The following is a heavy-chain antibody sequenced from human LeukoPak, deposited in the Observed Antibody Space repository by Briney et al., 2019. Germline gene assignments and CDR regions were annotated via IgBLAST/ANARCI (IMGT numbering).Heavy chain of an antibody. J-gene: IGHJ4*02. Sequence: GGSLRLSCAASGFTVSSNYMSWVRQAPGKGLEWVSVIYSGGTTYYADSVKGRFTISRDNAKNSLYLQLNSLRAEDTAVYYCAREGITAAADYWGQGTLVTVSS. CDR1: GFTVSSNY. V-gene: IGHV3-53*01. CDR2: IYSGGTT. D-gene: IGHD6-13*01. CDR3: AREGITAAADY.